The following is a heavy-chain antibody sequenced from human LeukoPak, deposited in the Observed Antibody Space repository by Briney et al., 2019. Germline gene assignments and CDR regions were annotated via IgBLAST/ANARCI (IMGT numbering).Heavy chain of an antibody. CDR2: IKQDGSEK. Sequence: PGGSLRLSCAASGFSFSSYWMTWVRQAPGKGLEWVANIKQDGSEKYYVESVKGRFTISKDNAMNSLYLQMNSLRAEDTAAYYCARPAGWGSLDYWGQGTLVTVSS. CDR3: ARPAGWGSLDY. D-gene: IGHD7-27*01. CDR1: GFSFSSYW. V-gene: IGHV3-7*01. J-gene: IGHJ4*02.